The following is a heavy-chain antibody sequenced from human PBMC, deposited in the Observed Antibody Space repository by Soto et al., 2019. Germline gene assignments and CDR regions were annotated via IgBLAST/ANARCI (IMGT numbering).Heavy chain of an antibody. CDR2: IIPVLGVA. CDR1: GVTFSSYT. CDR3: RWLINGDSDVSDF. J-gene: IGHJ3*01. Sequence: QVQLVQSGAEVRKPGSSVKVSCKASGVTFSSYTISWVRQAPGQGLEWMGRIIPVLGVANYAPKFQGRLTIIADEPTSTVYMDLSSLRSEETAMYYERWLINGDSDVSDFWGQGTFITVSS. D-gene: IGHD5-12*01. V-gene: IGHV1-69*02.